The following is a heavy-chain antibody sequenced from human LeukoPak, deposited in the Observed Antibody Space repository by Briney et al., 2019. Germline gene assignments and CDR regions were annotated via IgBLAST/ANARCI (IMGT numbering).Heavy chain of an antibody. Sequence: GGALRLSCAASGFTFSSYAMSWGRRAPGKGLEWVSAISGSGGSTYYADSVKGRVTISRDNSKNPLYLQMNSLRAEDTAVYYCAKARGSDSSGYYYFDYWGQGTLVTVSS. CDR1: GFTFSSYA. D-gene: IGHD3-22*01. CDR3: AKARGSDSSGYYYFDY. V-gene: IGHV3-23*01. CDR2: ISGSGGST. J-gene: IGHJ4*02.